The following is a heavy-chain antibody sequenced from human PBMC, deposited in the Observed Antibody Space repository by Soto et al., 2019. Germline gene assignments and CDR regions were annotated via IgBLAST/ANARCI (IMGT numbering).Heavy chain of an antibody. D-gene: IGHD3-10*01. V-gene: IGHV3-11*01. CDR3: ASLYGSGSYFGYYYGMDV. J-gene: IGHJ6*02. CDR1: GLTFSDYY. Sequence: QVQLVESGGVLVKPGGSLRLSCAASGLTFSDYYISWFLQAPGKGLEWFSCISSSGSTIYYAHSVKGRFTISRANAKNSMYMQMNSLRAEDTAVYYCASLYGSGSYFGYYYGMDVWGQGTTVTVSS. CDR2: ISSSGSTI.